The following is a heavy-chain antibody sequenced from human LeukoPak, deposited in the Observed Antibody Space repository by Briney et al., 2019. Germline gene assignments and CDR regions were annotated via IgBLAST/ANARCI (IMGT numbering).Heavy chain of an antibody. Sequence: SETLSLTCTVSGGSISSNDYYWDWIRQPPGMGLEYIGSIYDSGSTYYNPSLKSRVTISVDTSKNQFSLKLSSVTAADTAVYYCARHRGSSSLFDYWGQGTLVTVSS. D-gene: IGHD6-6*01. CDR2: IYDSGST. V-gene: IGHV4-39*01. CDR3: ARHRGSSSLFDY. J-gene: IGHJ4*02. CDR1: GGSISSNDYY.